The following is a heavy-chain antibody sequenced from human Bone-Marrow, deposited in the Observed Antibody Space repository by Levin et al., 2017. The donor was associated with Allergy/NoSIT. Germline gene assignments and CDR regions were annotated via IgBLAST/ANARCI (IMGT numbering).Heavy chain of an antibody. J-gene: IGHJ6*02. CDR3: ANSWSGFYGMDV. V-gene: IGHV3-74*01. D-gene: IGHD3-3*01. CDR2: ISPDGSGK. Sequence: PGGSLRLSCAASGFTFNTYWMHWVRQAPGKGLVWVSHISPDGSGKKYADSVMGRFTVSRDNAQSTLYLQVNSLRADDTAVYYCANSWSGFYGMDVWGQGTTVTVSS. CDR1: GFTFNTYW.